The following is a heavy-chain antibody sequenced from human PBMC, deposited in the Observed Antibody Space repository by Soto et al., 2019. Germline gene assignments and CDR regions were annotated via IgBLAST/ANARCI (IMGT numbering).Heavy chain of an antibody. Sequence: SEHLSLTCTVSGGSISSYYWSWIRQPPGKGLEWIGYTHYSGTTNYNPSLKSRVTISVDTPKNQFSLKLSSVTAAATAVYYCARHAGNGWYPCWGQGTLVTVSS. J-gene: IGHJ4*02. CDR3: ARHAGNGWYPC. CDR2: THYSGTT. D-gene: IGHD6-19*01. V-gene: IGHV4-59*08. CDR1: GGSISSYY.